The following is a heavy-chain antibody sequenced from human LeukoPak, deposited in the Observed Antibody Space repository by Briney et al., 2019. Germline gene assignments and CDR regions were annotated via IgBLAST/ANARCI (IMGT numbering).Heavy chain of an antibody. CDR3: ATRVL. CDR1: GFTFGDYA. D-gene: IGHD1-1*01. J-gene: IGHJ4*02. CDR2: IKVDGNEK. Sequence: TGGSLRLSCTASGFTFGDYAMSWVRQAPGKGLEWVANIKVDGNEKYYVDSVKGRFTISRDNTKNSLYLQMNSLRAEDTAVYYCATRVLWGQGTLVIVSS. V-gene: IGHV3-7*01.